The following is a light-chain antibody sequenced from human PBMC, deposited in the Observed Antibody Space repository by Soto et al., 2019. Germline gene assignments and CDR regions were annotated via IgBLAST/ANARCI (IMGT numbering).Light chain of an antibody. CDR1: QGITSW. J-gene: IGKJ4*01. CDR3: QQTNCFPLT. CDR2: AAS. V-gene: IGKV1-12*01. Sequence: DIQVTQSPSSVSASVGDRVTITCRASQGITSWLAWYQQKPGRAPKLLIYAASSLQSGVPSRFSGSGSGTDFTLTISCLQPGDFATYHRQQTNCFPLTFGGGTKVEIK.